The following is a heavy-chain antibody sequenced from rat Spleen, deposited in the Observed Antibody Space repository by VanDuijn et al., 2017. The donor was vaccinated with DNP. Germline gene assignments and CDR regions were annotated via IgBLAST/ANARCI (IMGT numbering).Heavy chain of an antibody. Sequence: EVQLQESGPGLVKPSQSLSLTCSVTGYSITSAYRWNWIRKFPGNTLEWMGYINSAGSTVYNPSLKSRISITRDTSKNQFFLQLNSVTTEDTATYYCARWRIGPHYFDYWGQGVMVTVSS. CDR1: GYSITSAYR. J-gene: IGHJ2*01. CDR3: ARWRIGPHYFDY. D-gene: IGHD1-11*01. V-gene: IGHV3-3*01. CDR2: INSAGST.